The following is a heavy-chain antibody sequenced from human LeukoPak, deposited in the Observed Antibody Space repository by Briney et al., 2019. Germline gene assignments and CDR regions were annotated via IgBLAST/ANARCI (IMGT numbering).Heavy chain of an antibody. CDR2: IYTSGST. CDR3: ARDPYGKNWFDP. CDR1: GGSISSGSYY. J-gene: IGHJ5*02. Sequence: SQTLSPTCTVSGGSISSGSYYWSWIRQPAGKGLEWIGRIYTSGSTNYNPSLKSRVTISVDTSKNQFSLKLSSVTAADTAVYYCARDPYGKNWFDPWGQGTLVTVSS. V-gene: IGHV4-61*02. D-gene: IGHD2-8*01.